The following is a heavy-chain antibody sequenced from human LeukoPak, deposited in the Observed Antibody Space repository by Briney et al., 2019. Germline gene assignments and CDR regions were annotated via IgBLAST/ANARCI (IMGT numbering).Heavy chain of an antibody. CDR1: RYTFTIYS. D-gene: IGHD6-13*01. CDR3: AREVDPSSWYFDP. V-gene: IGHV1-18*01. CDR2: ISAYNGNT. J-gene: IGHJ5*02. Sequence: TVNVSSKPSRYTFTIYSITWVPHAPEQRLEWMGWISAYNGNTNYAQKLQGGVTMTTDTTTSTAYMELRSLRSDDTAVYYCAREVDPSSWYFDPWGQGTVVTVSS.